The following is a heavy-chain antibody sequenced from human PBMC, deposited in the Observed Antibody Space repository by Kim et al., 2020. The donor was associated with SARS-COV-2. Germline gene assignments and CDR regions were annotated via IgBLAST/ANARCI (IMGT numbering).Heavy chain of an antibody. Sequence: ASVKVSCKASGYTFTSYYMHWVRQAPGQGLEWMGIINPSGGSTSYAQKFQGRVTMTRDTSTSTVYMELSSLRSEDTAVYYCARDRGSNYFYYYYGMDVWGQGTTVTVS. CDR3: ARDRGSNYFYYYYGMDV. V-gene: IGHV1-46*01. D-gene: IGHD4-4*01. CDR2: INPSGGST. J-gene: IGHJ6*02. CDR1: GYTFTSYY.